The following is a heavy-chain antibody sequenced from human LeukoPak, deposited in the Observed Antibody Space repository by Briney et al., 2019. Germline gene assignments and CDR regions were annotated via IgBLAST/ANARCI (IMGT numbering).Heavy chain of an antibody. Sequence: GESLKISCKGSGYSFTSYWIGWVRQMPGKGLEWMGSIYPGDSDTRYSPSFQGQVTISADKSISTAYLQWSSLKASDTAMYYCARTTYGSGSSSWFDPWGQGTLVTVSS. J-gene: IGHJ5*02. V-gene: IGHV5-51*01. CDR2: IYPGDSDT. CDR1: GYSFTSYW. CDR3: ARTTYGSGSSSWFDP. D-gene: IGHD3-10*01.